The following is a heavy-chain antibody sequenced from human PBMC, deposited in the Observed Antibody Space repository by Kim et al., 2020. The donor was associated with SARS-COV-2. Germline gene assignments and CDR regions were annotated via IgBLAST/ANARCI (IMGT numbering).Heavy chain of an antibody. V-gene: IGHV3-23*01. Sequence: YADAGKRRFTISQDNAKNTVYIQMNSLRAEDRAVYYCAKGNAGNSCNDVEIWGHTTMVTVST. D-gene: IGHD6-13*01. CDR3: AKGNAGNSCNDVEI. J-gene: IGHJ3*02.